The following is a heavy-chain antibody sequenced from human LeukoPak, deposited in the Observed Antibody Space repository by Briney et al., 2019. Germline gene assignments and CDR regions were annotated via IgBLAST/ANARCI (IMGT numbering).Heavy chain of an antibody. CDR2: IYYSGST. CDR3: AISNGPNWFDP. Sequence: SETLSLTCTVSGGSISSYYWSWIRQPPGKGLEWIGYIYYSGSTGYNPSLKSRVTISVDRSKNQFSLKLSPVTAADTAVYYCAISNGPNWFDPWGQGTLVTVSS. V-gene: IGHV4-59*01. J-gene: IGHJ5*02. CDR1: GGSISSYY.